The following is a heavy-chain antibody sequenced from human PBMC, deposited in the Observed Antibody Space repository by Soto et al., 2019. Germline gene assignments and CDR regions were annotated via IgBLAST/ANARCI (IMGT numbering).Heavy chain of an antibody. CDR2: INHSGST. CDR3: ARDKITCLFDY. CDR1: GGSFSGYY. Sequence: QVQLQQWGAGLLKPSETLSLTCAVYGGSFSGYYWTWIRQPPGTGLEWIGEINHSGSTNYNPSLKTRVTISVDTSKNQFSLKLTSLTAADTAVYYCARDKITCLFDYLGQGTLVTVSS. V-gene: IGHV4-34*01. D-gene: IGHD3-10*01. J-gene: IGHJ4*02.